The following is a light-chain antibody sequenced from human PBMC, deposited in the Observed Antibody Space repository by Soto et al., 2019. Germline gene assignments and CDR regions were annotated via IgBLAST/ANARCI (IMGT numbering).Light chain of an antibody. CDR1: QGIDTW. CDR2: DTS. J-gene: IGKJ3*01. CDR3: QQANSFPFT. V-gene: IGKV1D-12*01. Sequence: DIQMTQSPSSVSASVGDRVTITCRASQGIDTWLAWFQQKPGEAPRLLVYDTSSLQSGAPSRFSGSRSGTLFTLTISSLQPEDFATYYCQQANSFPFTFGPGTKVDIK.